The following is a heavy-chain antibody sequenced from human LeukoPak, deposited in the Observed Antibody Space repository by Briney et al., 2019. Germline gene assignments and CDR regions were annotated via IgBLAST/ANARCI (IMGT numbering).Heavy chain of an antibody. V-gene: IGHV1-18*01. CDR1: GYTFTTFG. CDR3: ARDFDCTSTVCNDVFDI. CDR2: VSGSRGDT. Sequence: ASVTVSCKASGYTFTTFGISWVRQAPGQGLEWMGWVSGSRGDTNYSRQLQGRVIMTTDTSNSTAYMELRRLRSDDTAVYYCARDFDCTSTVCNDVFDIWGQGTMVTVSS. D-gene: IGHD2/OR15-2a*01. J-gene: IGHJ3*02.